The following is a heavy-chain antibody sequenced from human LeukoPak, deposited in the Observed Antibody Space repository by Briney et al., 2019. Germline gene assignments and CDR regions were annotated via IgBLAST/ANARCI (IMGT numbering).Heavy chain of an antibody. CDR2: INANSGVT. CDR3: ARETPPRRGAPAGVLFPD. J-gene: IGHJ4*01. CDR1: GYTFTAYY. V-gene: IGHV1-2*02. D-gene: IGHD6-13*01. Sequence: ASVKVSCKASGYTFTAYYIHWVRQAPGLGLEWMGWINANSGVTKSAQRFQGRVTMTSDTSITTAYMELSRLRSDDTAVYYCARETPPRRGAPAGVLFPDWGHGTLVTVSS.